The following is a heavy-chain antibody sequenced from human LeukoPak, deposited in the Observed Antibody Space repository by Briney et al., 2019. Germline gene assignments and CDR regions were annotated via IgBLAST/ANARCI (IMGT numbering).Heavy chain of an antibody. CDR1: GGSISSSSYY. CDR3: ASPSGSYYAFDI. CDR2: IFYSGST. Sequence: KPSETLSLTCTVSGGSISSSSYYWGWIRQPPGKGLVWSGGIFYSGSTYYNPSLKSRVTISVDTSKNQFSLKLSSVTAADTAVYYCASPSGSYYAFDIWGQGTMVTVSS. V-gene: IGHV4-39*01. J-gene: IGHJ3*02. D-gene: IGHD1-26*01.